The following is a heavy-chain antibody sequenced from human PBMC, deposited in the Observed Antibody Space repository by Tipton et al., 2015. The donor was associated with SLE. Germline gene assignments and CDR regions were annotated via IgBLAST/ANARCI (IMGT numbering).Heavy chain of an antibody. CDR3: ARRGRVAAPFYGMDV. V-gene: IGHV4-59*11. D-gene: IGHD1-26*01. CDR1: GGSISSHY. Sequence: TLSLTCTVSGGSISSHYWSWIRQPPGKGLEWIGYVYYSGITNYNPSLNSRVTISLDTPKNQFSLKLSSVTAADTAVYYCARRGRVAAPFYGMDVWGQGTTVTVSS. J-gene: IGHJ6*02. CDR2: VYYSGIT.